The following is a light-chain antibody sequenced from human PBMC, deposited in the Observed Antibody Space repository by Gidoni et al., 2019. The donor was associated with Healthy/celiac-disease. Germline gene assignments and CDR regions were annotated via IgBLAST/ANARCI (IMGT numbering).Light chain of an antibody. J-gene: IGKJ1*01. Sequence: QSPSTLSASVGDRVTITCRASQSISSWLAWYQQKPGKAPKLLIYKASSLESGVPSRFSGSGSGTEFTLTISSMQPDDFATYYCQQYNSYPWTFGQGTKVEIK. CDR2: KAS. CDR1: QSISSW. V-gene: IGKV1-5*03. CDR3: QQYNSYPWT.